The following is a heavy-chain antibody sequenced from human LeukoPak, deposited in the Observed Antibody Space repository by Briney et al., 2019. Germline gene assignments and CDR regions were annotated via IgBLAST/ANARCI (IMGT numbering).Heavy chain of an antibody. CDR3: ARQMRYFDWEGAFDI. CDR1: GGSISSSSYY. Sequence: SETLSLTCTVSGGSISSSSYYWGWIRQPPGKGLEWIGSISYSGSTYYNPSLKSRVIISVDTSKNQFSLKLSSVTAADTAVYYCARQMRYFDWEGAFDIWGQGTMVTVSS. CDR2: ISYSGST. J-gene: IGHJ3*02. V-gene: IGHV4-39*07. D-gene: IGHD3-9*01.